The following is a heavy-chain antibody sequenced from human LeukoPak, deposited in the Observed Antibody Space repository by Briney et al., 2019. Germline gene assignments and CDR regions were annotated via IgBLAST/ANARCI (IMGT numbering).Heavy chain of an antibody. CDR1: GFTFSSYE. V-gene: IGHV3-48*03. J-gene: IGHJ5*02. Sequence: GGSLRLSCAASGFTFSSYEMNWVRQAPGKGLEWVSYISSSGSTIYYADSVKGRFTISRDNAKNSLYLQMNSLRAEDTAVYYCARDPSGYCSGGSCYNPWGQGTLVTVSS. D-gene: IGHD2-15*01. CDR3: ARDPSGYCSGGSCYNP. CDR2: ISSSGSTI.